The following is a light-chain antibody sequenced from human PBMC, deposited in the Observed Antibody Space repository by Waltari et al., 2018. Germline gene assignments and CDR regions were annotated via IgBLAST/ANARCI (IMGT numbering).Light chain of an antibody. CDR2: KNN. V-gene: IGLV1-47*01. Sequence: QSVLTQPPSASGTPGQTVTLSCNGSSSNIGRIYVYWYQQFPGTAPKLLIFKNNQRPSGVPDRFSDSKSGTSASLAINGLRSEDEADYYCAAWDDSLSGLVLGGGTKVTVL. J-gene: IGLJ3*02. CDR1: SSNIGRIY. CDR3: AAWDDSLSGLV.